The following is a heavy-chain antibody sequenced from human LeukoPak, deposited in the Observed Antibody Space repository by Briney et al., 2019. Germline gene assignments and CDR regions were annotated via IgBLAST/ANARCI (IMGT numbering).Heavy chain of an antibody. V-gene: IGHV3-64*01. CDR3: ASLGAAMVRIDGY. J-gene: IGHJ4*02. CDR2: ISSNGGGT. D-gene: IGHD5-18*01. Sequence: GGSLRLSCAASGFTFSSYAMHWVRQAPGKGLEYVSAISSNGGGTYYANSVKGRFTISRDNSKNTLYLQMNSLRAEDTAVYYCASLGAAMVRIDGYWGQGTLVTVSS. CDR1: GFTFSSYA.